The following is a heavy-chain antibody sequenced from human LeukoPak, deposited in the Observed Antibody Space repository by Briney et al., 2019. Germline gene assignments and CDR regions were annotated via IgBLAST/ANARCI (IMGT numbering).Heavy chain of an antibody. J-gene: IGHJ3*02. V-gene: IGHV4-38-2*02. CDR3: ARDSNYYDSSGYYPINDAFDI. Sequence: SETLSLTCTVSGYSISSGYYWGWIRQPPGKGLEWIGSIYHSGSTYYNPSLKSRVTISVDTSKNQFSLKLGSVTAADTAVYYCARDSNYYDSSGYYPINDAFDIWGQGTMVTVSS. D-gene: IGHD3-22*01. CDR2: IYHSGST. CDR1: GYSISSGYY.